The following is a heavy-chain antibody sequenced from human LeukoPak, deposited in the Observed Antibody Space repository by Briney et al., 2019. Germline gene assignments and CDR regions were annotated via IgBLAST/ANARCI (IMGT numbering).Heavy chain of an antibody. D-gene: IGHD3-10*01. J-gene: IGHJ6*03. Sequence: ASVKVSCKVSGYTLTELSMHWVRQAPGKGLEWMGGFDPEDGETIYAQKFQGRVTMTEDTSTDTAYMELSSLRSEDTAVYYCATEANWGSGSLYYMDVWGKGTTVTVSS. V-gene: IGHV1-24*01. CDR3: ATEANWGSGSLYYMDV. CDR1: GYTLTELS. CDR2: FDPEDGET.